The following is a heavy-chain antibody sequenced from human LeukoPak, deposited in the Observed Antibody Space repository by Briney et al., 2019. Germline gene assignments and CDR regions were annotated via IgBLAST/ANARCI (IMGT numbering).Heavy chain of an antibody. Sequence: SETLSLTCTVSGGSISIYYWNWVRQPAGKGLEWIGRIFSSGITNYNPTLKSRVTMSVDTTKNPFSLNVSSVTAADTAVYYCARESSGSYYNPLGYLDVWGRGATVTVSS. CDR1: GGSISIYY. J-gene: IGHJ6*03. CDR3: ARESSGSYYNPLGYLDV. V-gene: IGHV4-4*07. D-gene: IGHD3-10*01. CDR2: IFSSGIT.